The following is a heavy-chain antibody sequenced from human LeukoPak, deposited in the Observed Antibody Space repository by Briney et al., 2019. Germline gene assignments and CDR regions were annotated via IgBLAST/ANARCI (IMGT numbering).Heavy chain of an antibody. CDR3: AKDRRIGVAGIGD. CDR2: ISGSTKTI. J-gene: IGHJ4*02. D-gene: IGHD6-19*01. Sequence: PGGSLRLSCAASGFTFSGYGMNWVRQAPGKGLEWVSYISGSTKTIYYADSVKGRFTISRDNAKDSLFLQMHNLRVEDTAVYYCAKDRRIGVAGIGDWGQGARVAVSS. CDR1: GFTFSGYG. V-gene: IGHV3-48*04.